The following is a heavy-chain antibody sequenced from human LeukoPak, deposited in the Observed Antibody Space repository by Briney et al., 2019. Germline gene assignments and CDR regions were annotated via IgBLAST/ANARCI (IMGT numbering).Heavy chain of an antibody. CDR3: AKGRNEDGDAALNY. D-gene: IGHD4-17*01. CDR1: GGSISNYY. Sequence: PSETLSLTCTVSGGSISNYYWSWIRQPPGKGLEWIGYIYYTGSTNYNPSLKSRVTISVDTSKNQFSLRLSSVTAADTAVYHCAKGRNEDGDAALNYWGQGTLVTVSS. CDR2: IYYTGST. J-gene: IGHJ4*02. V-gene: IGHV4-59*08.